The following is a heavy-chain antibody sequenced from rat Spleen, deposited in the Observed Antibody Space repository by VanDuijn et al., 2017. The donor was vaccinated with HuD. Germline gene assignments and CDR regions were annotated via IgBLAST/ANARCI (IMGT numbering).Heavy chain of an antibody. Sequence: QVQLKESGPGLVQPSQTLSLTCTVSGFSLTSYHVHWVRQPPGKGLEWMGVMWSDGDTSYNSALKSRLSISRDTSKSQVFLKMNSLQTEDIANYYCARAPAYNYDGSYYGYVMDAWGQGASVTVSS. D-gene: IGHD1-12*02. CDR2: MWSDGDT. CDR1: GFSLTSYH. CDR3: ARAPAYNYDGSYYGYVMDA. J-gene: IGHJ4*01. V-gene: IGHV2-32*01.